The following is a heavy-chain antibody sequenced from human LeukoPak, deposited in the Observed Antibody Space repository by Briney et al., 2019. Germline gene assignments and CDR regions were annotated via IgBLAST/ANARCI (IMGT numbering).Heavy chain of an antibody. CDR2: INKSGGST. CDR1: GFTFSSYA. D-gene: IGHD4-17*01. CDR3: ASVGTVTRDY. J-gene: IGHJ4*02. V-gene: IGHV3-23*01. Sequence: GGSLRLSCAASGFTFSSYAMSWVRQAPGKGLEWVSIINKSGGSTNYADSVKGRFTISRDNSKNTLYLQMNSLRAEDTAVYYCASVGTVTRDYWGQGTLVTVSS.